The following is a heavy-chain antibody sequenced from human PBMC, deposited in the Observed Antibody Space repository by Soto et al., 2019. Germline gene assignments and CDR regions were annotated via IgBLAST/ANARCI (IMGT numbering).Heavy chain of an antibody. V-gene: IGHV3-7*01. J-gene: IGHJ4*02. Sequence: HPGGSLRLSCAASGFIFSNSWMSWVRQAPGKGLEWVASIRPDGSEKFYVDSMKGGFTISRDNAKKSLYLQINNVRAEDAAVYYCADPTDLDYWGQGTLVTVSS. CDR1: GFIFSNSW. CDR2: IRPDGSEK. CDR3: ADPTDLDY.